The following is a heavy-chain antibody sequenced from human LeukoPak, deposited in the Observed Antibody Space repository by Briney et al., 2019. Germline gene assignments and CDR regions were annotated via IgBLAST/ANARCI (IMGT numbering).Heavy chain of an antibody. V-gene: IGHV3-7*01. J-gene: IGHJ3*02. D-gene: IGHD3-9*01. CDR2: IKQDGSEK. CDR1: GFTFSSYW. CDR3: ARGPRGFRYYDILTGSLDAFDI. Sequence: GGSLRLSCAASGFTFSSYWMSWVRQAPGKGLEWVANIKQDGSEKYYVDSVKGRFTISRDNAKNSLYLQMNSLRAEDTAVYYCARGPRGFRYYDILTGSLDAFDIWGQGTMVTVSS.